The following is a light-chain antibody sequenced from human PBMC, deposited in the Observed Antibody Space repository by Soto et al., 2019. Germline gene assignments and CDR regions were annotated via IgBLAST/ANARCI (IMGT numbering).Light chain of an antibody. CDR2: DAS. Sequence: EIVLTQSPATLSLSPGEEATLSCRAGQMVSTSLAWYQQKPGQPPRLLIYDASNRATGIPARFSGSGSGTDFTLTISSLEPEDFAVYYCQQRSNWPRLTFGGGTKVESK. V-gene: IGKV3-11*01. CDR3: QQRSNWPRLT. CDR1: QMVSTS. J-gene: IGKJ4*01.